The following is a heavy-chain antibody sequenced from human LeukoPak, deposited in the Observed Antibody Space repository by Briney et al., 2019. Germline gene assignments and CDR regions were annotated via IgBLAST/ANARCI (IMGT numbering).Heavy chain of an antibody. J-gene: IGHJ4*02. V-gene: IGHV3-23*01. CDR3: ATPGGEISVRYYFDY. Sequence: GGSLRLSCAASGFTFSSYAMSWVRQAPGKGLEWVSAISGTGGNTYYADSVKGRFTISRDNFKNTLYLQMNSLRAEDTAVYYCATPGGEISVRYYFDYWGQGTLVTVSS. CDR1: GFTFSSYA. CDR2: ISGTGGNT. D-gene: IGHD3-10*01.